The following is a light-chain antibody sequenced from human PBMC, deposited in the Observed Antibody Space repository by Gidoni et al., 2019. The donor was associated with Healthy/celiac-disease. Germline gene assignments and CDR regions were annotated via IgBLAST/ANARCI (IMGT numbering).Light chain of an antibody. Sequence: SYELTQLPSVSVSPGQTARITCSGDALPKKYAYWYQQKSGQAHVLVIYEDSKRPSGIPERFSGSSSGTMATLTISGAQVEDEADYYCYATDSSGNHRVFGGGTKLTVL. CDR1: ALPKKY. J-gene: IGLJ2*01. CDR3: YATDSSGNHRV. V-gene: IGLV3-10*01. CDR2: EDS.